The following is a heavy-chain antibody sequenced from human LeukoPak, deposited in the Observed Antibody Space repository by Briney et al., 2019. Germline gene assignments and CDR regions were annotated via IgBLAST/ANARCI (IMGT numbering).Heavy chain of an antibody. D-gene: IGHD1-1*01. J-gene: IGHJ4*02. CDR1: GYTFTSYG. CDR2: ITVYNGNT. V-gene: IGHV1-18*01. Sequence: ASVKVSCKASGYTFTSYGISWVRQAPGQGLEWMGWITVYNGNTKYAQKFQGRVTMTTDTSTSTAYMELRSLRSDDTAVYYCARGYSSTMRTTGNDYWGQGTLVTVSS. CDR3: ARGYSSTMRTTGNDY.